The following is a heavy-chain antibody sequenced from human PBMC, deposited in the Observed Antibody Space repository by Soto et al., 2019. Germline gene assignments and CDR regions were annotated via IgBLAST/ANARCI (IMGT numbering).Heavy chain of an antibody. CDR3: ARDSHYYYYGMDV. CDR2: INPNSGGT. CDR1: GGTFSSYA. J-gene: IGHJ6*02. Sequence: ASVKVSCKASGGTFSSYAISWVRQAPGQGLEWMGWINPNSGGTNYAQKFQGWVTMTRDTSISTAYMELSRLRSDDTAVYYCARDSHYYYYGMDVWGQGTTVTVSS. V-gene: IGHV1-2*04.